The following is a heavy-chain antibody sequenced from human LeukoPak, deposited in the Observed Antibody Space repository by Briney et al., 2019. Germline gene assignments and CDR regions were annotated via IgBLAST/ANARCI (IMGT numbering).Heavy chain of an antibody. V-gene: IGHV1-8*03. J-gene: IGHJ5*02. CDR2: MNPNSGNT. D-gene: IGHD2-2*02. CDR3: ARVHRRCTSTSCYRAAWFDP. Sequence: ASVKVSCKASGYTFTSDDINWVRQAPGQGLEWMGWMNPNSGNTDHAQKFQGRVTITRNTSISTAYMELSSLRSEDTAVYYCARVHRRCTSTSCYRAAWFDPWGQGTLVIVSS. CDR1: GYTFTSDD.